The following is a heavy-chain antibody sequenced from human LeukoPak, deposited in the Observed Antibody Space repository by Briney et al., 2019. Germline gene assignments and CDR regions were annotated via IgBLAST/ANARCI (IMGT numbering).Heavy chain of an antibody. D-gene: IGHD3-10*01. J-gene: IGHJ6*02. CDR2: IYTSGST. CDR3: ARAPRGGGMDV. CDR1: GGSISSYY. Sequence: PSETLSLTCTVSGGSISSYYWSWIRQPAGKGREWIGRIYTSGSTNYNPSLKSRLTISVDTSKNHFSLKLSSVTPADTPVYYCARAPRGGGMDVWGQGTTVTVSS. V-gene: IGHV4-4*07.